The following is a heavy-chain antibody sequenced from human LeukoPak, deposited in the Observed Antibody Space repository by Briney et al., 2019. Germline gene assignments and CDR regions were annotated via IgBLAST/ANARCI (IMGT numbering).Heavy chain of an antibody. V-gene: IGHV1-69*01. Sequence: GSSVKVSCKASGGTFSSYAISWVRQAPGQGLEWMGGIIPIFGTANYAQKFQGRVTITADESTSTAYMELSSLRSEDTAVYYCARGRGEGYCSGGSCRNSVFDYWGQGTLVTVSS. CDR1: GGTFSSYA. J-gene: IGHJ4*02. D-gene: IGHD2-15*01. CDR2: IIPIFGTA. CDR3: ARGRGEGYCSGGSCRNSVFDY.